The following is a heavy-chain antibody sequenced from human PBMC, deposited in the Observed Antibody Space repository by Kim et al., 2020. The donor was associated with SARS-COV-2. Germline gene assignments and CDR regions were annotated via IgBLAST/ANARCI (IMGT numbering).Heavy chain of an antibody. Sequence: GGSLRLSCAASGFTFSGSAMHWVRQASGKGLEWVGRIRSKPNSYATAYAASVKGRFTISRDDSKNTAYLQMNSLKTEDTAVYYCTRLYYDILTDYGMDVWGQGSTVTVS. CDR1: GFTFSGSA. D-gene: IGHD3-9*01. J-gene: IGHJ6*02. CDR3: TRLYYDILTDYGMDV. V-gene: IGHV3-73*01. CDR2: IRSKPNSYAT.